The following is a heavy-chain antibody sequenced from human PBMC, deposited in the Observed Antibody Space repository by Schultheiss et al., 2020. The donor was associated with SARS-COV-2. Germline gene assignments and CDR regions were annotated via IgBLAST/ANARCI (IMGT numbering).Heavy chain of an antibody. V-gene: IGHV1-2*02. CDR1: GYTFTNYG. J-gene: IGHJ4*02. Sequence: ASVKVSCKASGYTFTNYGINWVRQAPGQGLEWMGWINPNSGGTNYAQKFQGRVTMSSDTSINTVYMELSRLRLDDTAVYYCARLTPEWELLNFDYWGQGTLVTVSS. CDR2: INPNSGGT. D-gene: IGHD1-26*01. CDR3: ARLTPEWELLNFDY.